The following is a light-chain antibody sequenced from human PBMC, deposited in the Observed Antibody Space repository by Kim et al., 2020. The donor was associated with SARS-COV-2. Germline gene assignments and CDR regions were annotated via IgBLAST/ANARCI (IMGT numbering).Light chain of an antibody. V-gene: IGLV7-46*01. CDR3: FLSYSGARV. J-gene: IGLJ3*02. Sequence: PGGTVTLHCGSRTGGVTSGHFPYWLQQRPGQAPRTMIYDTNNKHSWAPARFSGSLLGGKAALTLSGAQPEDEADYYCFLSYSGARVFGGGTQLTVL. CDR2: DTN. CDR1: TGGVTSGHF.